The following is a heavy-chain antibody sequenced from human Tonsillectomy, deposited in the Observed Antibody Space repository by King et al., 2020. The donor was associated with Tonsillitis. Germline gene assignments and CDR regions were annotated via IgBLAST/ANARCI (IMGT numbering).Heavy chain of an antibody. Sequence: VQLVESGGGVVQPGRSLRLSCAASGFTFSSYGMHWVRQAPGKGLEWVAVISYDGSNKYYAYSVKGRFTISRDNSTNTLYLQMNSLRAEDTAVYYCANVASSSGYYPVDFDYWCKGTLVTVSS. V-gene: IGHV3-30*18. CDR1: GFTFSSYG. D-gene: IGHD3-22*01. J-gene: IGHJ4*02. CDR3: ANVASSSGYYPVDFDY. CDR2: ISYDGSNK.